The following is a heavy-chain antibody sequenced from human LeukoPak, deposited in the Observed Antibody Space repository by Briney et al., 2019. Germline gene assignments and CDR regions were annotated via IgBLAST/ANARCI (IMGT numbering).Heavy chain of an antibody. Sequence: GGSLRLSCAASGFTLSTYSMNWVRQAPGKGLEWVSSISSSSYIYYTDSVKGRFTISRDNAKNSLYLQMNSLRAEDTAVYYCARDRAYSSGYIDYWGQGTLVTVSS. CDR2: ISSSSYI. V-gene: IGHV3-21*01. D-gene: IGHD3-22*01. CDR3: ARDRAYSSGYIDY. J-gene: IGHJ4*02. CDR1: GFTLSTYS.